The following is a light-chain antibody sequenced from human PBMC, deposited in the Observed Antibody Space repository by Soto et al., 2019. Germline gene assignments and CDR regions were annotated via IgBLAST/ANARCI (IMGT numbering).Light chain of an antibody. CDR1: QGISSL. V-gene: IGKV1-12*01. J-gene: IGKJ5*01. CDR2: AAS. CDR3: QQLNTLPFT. Sequence: DIQMTQSPSSVSSSVGGRFTITCRASQGISSLLAWYQQKPGRAPKLLIYAASSLQSGVPSRFSGSGSGTEFTLTISGLLPEDFATYHCQQLNTLPFTFGQGTRLEIK.